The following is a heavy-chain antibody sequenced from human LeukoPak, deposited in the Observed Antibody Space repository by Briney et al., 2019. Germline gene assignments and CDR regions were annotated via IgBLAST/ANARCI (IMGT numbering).Heavy chain of an antibody. J-gene: IGHJ4*02. CDR1: GVTFSKYG. V-gene: IGHV3-23*01. CDR3: ATEGVYY. Sequence: GGSLRLSCAASGVTFSKYGMKWVRQAAGTGLEYVSGISRSGAITRYADSVKGRFTISRDNFKNTLYLQMNSLRAEDTALYYCATEGVYYWGPGTLVTVSS. D-gene: IGHD2-8*01. CDR2: ISRSGAIT.